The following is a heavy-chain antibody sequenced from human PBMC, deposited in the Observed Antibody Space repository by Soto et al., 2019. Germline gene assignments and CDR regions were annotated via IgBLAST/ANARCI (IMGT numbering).Heavy chain of an antibody. CDR3: AIDYDYGDSLPFDY. Sequence: EVQLLEAGGGLVQPGGSLRLSCAASGFSFRNYGMSWVRQAPGKGLEWLSAIIGNGDSAYYADSVRGRFTISRDHSKNTLYLQLNDLGAEDTAIYYCAIDYDYGDSLPFDYWGQGTLVTVSS. CDR2: IIGNGDSA. J-gene: IGHJ4*02. V-gene: IGHV3-23*01. D-gene: IGHD4-17*01. CDR1: GFSFRNYG.